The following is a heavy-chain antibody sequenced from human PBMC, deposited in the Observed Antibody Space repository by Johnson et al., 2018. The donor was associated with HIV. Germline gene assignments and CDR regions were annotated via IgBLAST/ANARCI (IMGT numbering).Heavy chain of an antibody. Sequence: QEKLVESGGGLVKPGGSLRLSCAASGFTFSDYYMSWIRQAPGKGLEWVSAISGSGGSTYYADSVKGRFTISRDNSKNTLYLQMNSLRAEDTAVYYCARGVGGRTADAFDIWGQGTMVTVAS. V-gene: IGHV3-11*01. CDR1: GFTFSDYY. D-gene: IGHD3-16*01. CDR3: ARGVGGRTADAFDI. CDR2: ISGSGGST. J-gene: IGHJ3*02.